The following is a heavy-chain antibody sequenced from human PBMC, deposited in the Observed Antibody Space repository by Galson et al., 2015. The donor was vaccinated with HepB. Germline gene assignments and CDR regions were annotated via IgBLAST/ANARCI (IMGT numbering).Heavy chain of an antibody. CDR2: TYYRSKWYN. V-gene: IGHV6-1*01. J-gene: IGHJ4*02. Sequence: CAISGDSVSSNSATWNWIRQSPSRGFEWLGRTYYRSKWYNNYAESVKSRITINPDTSKNQFSLQLNSVLPEDTAVYYCTRGGYRNSGNEYYFDYWGQGTLVTVSS. CDR1: GDSVSSNSAT. CDR3: TRGGYRNSGNEYYFDY. D-gene: IGHD2/OR15-2a*01.